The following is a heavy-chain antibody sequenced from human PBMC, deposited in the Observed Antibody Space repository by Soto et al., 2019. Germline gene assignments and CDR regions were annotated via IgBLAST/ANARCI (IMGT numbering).Heavy chain of an antibody. V-gene: IGHV4-59*01. CDR3: ARWGSGSYYWFDP. Sequence: SETLSLTCTVSGGSISSYYWSWIRQPPGKGLEWIGYIYYSGSTNYNPSLKSRVTISVDTSKNQFSLKLSSVTAADTAVYYCARWGSGSYYWFDPWGQGTLVTVSS. CDR1: GGSISSYY. J-gene: IGHJ5*02. CDR2: IYYSGST. D-gene: IGHD3-10*01.